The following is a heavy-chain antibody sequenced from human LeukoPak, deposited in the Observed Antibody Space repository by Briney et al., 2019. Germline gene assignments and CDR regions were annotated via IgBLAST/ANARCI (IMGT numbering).Heavy chain of an antibody. Sequence: SVTLSLTCTVSGGSISSYYWSWIRQPAGKGLELIGRIYTSGSTNYNPSLKSRVTISVDKSKNQFSLKLSSVTAADTAVYYCARVTGTTNDYYYYYMDVWGKGTTVTVSS. V-gene: IGHV4-4*07. D-gene: IGHD1-7*01. CDR1: GGSISSYY. J-gene: IGHJ6*03. CDR2: IYTSGST. CDR3: ARVTGTTNDYYYYYMDV.